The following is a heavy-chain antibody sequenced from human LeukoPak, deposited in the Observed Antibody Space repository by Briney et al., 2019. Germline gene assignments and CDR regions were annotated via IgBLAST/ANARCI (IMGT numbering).Heavy chain of an antibody. CDR2: VWYDGSNK. CDR1: GFTFSSYG. J-gene: IGHJ6*02. Sequence: GGSLRLSCAASGFTFSSYGMHWVRQAPGKGLEGVAVVWYDGSNKYYADSVKGRFTISRDNSKNALYLQMNSLRAEDTAVYYCARDSSYDYYGMDVWGQGTTVTVSS. V-gene: IGHV3-33*01. D-gene: IGHD6-6*01. CDR3: ARDSSYDYYGMDV.